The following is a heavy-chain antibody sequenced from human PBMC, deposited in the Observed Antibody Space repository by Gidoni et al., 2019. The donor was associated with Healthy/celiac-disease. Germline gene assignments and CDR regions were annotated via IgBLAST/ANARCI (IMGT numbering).Heavy chain of an antibody. V-gene: IGHV3-49*03. Sequence: EVQLVESGGGLVQPGRSLRLSCTASGFTFGDYAMSWFRQAPGKGLEWVGFIRSKAYGGTTEYAASVKGRFTISRDDSKSIAYLQMNSLKTEDTAVYYCTREPRGYCSSTSCSYFDYWGQGTLVTVSS. CDR3: TREPRGYCSSTSCSYFDY. CDR2: IRSKAYGGTT. J-gene: IGHJ4*02. CDR1: GFTFGDYA. D-gene: IGHD2-2*01.